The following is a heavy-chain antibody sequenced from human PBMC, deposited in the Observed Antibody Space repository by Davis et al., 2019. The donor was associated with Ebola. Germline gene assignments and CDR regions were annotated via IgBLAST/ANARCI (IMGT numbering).Heavy chain of an antibody. CDR2: IYYSGST. J-gene: IGHJ4*02. V-gene: IGHV4-59*01. CDR1: GGSISGYY. Sequence: SETLSLTCSVSGGSISGYYWSWIRQPPGKGLEWIGYIYYSGSTNYNPSLKSRVTISVDTSKNQFSLKLSSVTAADTAVYYCARGPGVRFLEWFLFDYWGQGTLVTVSS. CDR3: ARGPGVRFLEWFLFDY. D-gene: IGHD3-3*01.